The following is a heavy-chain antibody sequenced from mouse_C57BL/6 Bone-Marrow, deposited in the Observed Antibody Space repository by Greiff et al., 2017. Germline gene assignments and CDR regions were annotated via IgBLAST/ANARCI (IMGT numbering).Heavy chain of an antibody. J-gene: IGHJ3*01. CDR2: ISSGGSYT. CDR1: GFTFSSYG. V-gene: IGHV5-6*01. Sequence: EVQLVESGGDLVKPGGSLKLSCAASGFTFSSYGMSWVRQTPDKRLEWVATISSGGSYTYYPDSVKGRFTISRDNAKNTLYLQMSSLKSDDTAMYYCARRLAYWGQGTLVTVSA. CDR3: ARRLAY.